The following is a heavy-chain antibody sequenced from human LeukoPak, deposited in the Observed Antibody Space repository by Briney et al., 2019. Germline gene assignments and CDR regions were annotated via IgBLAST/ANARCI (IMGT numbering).Heavy chain of an antibody. V-gene: IGHV4-39*01. CDR2: IYYSGST. CDR1: GGSISSSSYY. Sequence: PSETLSLTCTVSGGSISSSSYYWGWIRQPPGKGLEWIGSIYYSGSTYYNPSLKSRVTISVDTSKNQFSLKLSSVTAADTAVYYCARHLSSGWYGPPGWFDPWGQGTLVTVSS. D-gene: IGHD6-19*01. J-gene: IGHJ5*02. CDR3: ARHLSSGWYGPPGWFDP.